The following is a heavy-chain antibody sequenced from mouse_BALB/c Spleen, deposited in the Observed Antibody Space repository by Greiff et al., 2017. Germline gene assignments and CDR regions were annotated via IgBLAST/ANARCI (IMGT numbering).Heavy chain of an antibody. CDR2: ISSGGGST. CDR3: ASNWDEAAMDY. D-gene: IGHD4-1*01. CDR1: GFAFSSYD. Sequence: EVMLVESGGGLVKPGGSLKLSCAASGFAFSSYDMSWVRQTPEKRLEWVAYISSGGGSTYYPDTVKGRFTISRDNAKNTLYLQMSSLKSEDTAMYYCASNWDEAAMDYWGQGTSVTVSS. V-gene: IGHV5-12-1*01. J-gene: IGHJ4*01.